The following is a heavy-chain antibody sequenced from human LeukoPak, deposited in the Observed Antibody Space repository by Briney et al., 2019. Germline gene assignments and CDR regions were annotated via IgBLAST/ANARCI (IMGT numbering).Heavy chain of an antibody. CDR1: GFTFSNAW. CDR2: IKSKTDGGTT. V-gene: IGHV3-15*01. CDR3: TTGVVLWFGELIDAFDI. D-gene: IGHD3-10*01. Sequence: GGSLRLPCAASGFTFSNAWMSWVRQAPGKGLEWVGRIKSKTDGGTTDYAAPVKGRFTISRDDSKNTLYLQMNSLKTEDTAVYYCTTGVVLWFGELIDAFDIWGQGTMVTVSS. J-gene: IGHJ3*02.